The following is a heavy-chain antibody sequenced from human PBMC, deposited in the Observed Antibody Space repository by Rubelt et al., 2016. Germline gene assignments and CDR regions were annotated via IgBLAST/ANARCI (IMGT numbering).Heavy chain of an antibody. D-gene: IGHD3-9*01. Sequence: QVQLQESGPGLVKPSETLSLTCTVSGGSISSYYWSWIRPPPGKGLEWIGYIYYSGSTNYNPSLQTPVTLSSATPTNQSSRKLSYGTAADTAVYYCARHQLYDIWTGLYGMDVWGQGTTVTVSS. J-gene: IGHJ6*02. CDR1: GGSISSYY. CDR3: ARHQLYDIWTGLYGMDV. CDR2: IYYSGST. V-gene: IGHV4-59*08.